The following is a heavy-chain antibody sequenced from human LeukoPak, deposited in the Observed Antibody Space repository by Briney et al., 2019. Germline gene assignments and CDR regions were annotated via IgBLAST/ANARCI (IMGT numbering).Heavy chain of an antibody. Sequence: PSETLSLTCTVSGGSISSGGYYWSWIRQPPGKGLEWIGYIYHSGSTYYNPSLKSRVTISVDRSKNQFSLKLSSVTAADTAVYYCARATLVGATPYWGQGTLVTVSS. V-gene: IGHV4-30-2*01. CDR3: ARATLVGATPY. J-gene: IGHJ4*02. CDR2: IYHSGST. CDR1: GGSISSGGYY. D-gene: IGHD1-26*01.